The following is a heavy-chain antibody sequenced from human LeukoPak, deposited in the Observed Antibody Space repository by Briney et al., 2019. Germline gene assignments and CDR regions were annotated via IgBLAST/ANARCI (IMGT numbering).Heavy chain of an antibody. V-gene: IGHV3-21*01. CDR3: ARGSSISSWYPWYFDY. CDR2: ISSSSSYI. J-gene: IGHJ4*02. D-gene: IGHD6-13*01. CDR1: GFTFSSYS. Sequence: GGSLRLSCAVSGFTFSSYSMNWVRQAPGKGLEWVSSISSSSSYIYYADSVKGRFTISRDNAKNSLYLQMNSLRAEDTAVYYCARGSSISSWYPWYFDYWGQGTLVTVSS.